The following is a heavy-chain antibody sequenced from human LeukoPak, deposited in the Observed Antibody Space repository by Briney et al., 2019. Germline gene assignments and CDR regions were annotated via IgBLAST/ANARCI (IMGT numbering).Heavy chain of an antibody. CDR3: VRGGLVRGAINSLIGFDV. CDR1: GDSVSSNSAG. J-gene: IGHJ3*01. CDR2: TYYRSTWYN. Sequence: SQTLSLTCAIFGDSVSSNSAGWSWVRQSPSRVLEWLGRTYYRSTWYNDDAPSVKGRLTINPDTAKNQFSLQLKSVTAEDTALYYCVRGGLVRGAINSLIGFDVWGQGIMVTVSS. D-gene: IGHD3-10*01. V-gene: IGHV6-1*01.